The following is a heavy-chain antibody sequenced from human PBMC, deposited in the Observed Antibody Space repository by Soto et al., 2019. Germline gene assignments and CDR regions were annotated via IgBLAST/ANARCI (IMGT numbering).Heavy chain of an antibody. J-gene: IGHJ4*02. D-gene: IGHD2-2*01. CDR1: GFTFSIYA. Sequence: QVQLVESGGGVVQPGRSLRLSCAASGFTFSIYAMHWVRQAPGKGLEWVAVISYDGSNKYYADSVKGRFTISRDNSKNTRYLQMNSLRTEDTALYYCARARLDTPALDYWGQGTLVTVSS. CDR2: ISYDGSNK. V-gene: IGHV3-30-3*01. CDR3: ARARLDTPALDY.